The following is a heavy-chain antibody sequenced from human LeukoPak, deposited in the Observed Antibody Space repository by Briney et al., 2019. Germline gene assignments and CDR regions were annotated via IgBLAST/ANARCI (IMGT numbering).Heavy chain of an antibody. CDR3: AKRFDGFYSAFDL. J-gene: IGHJ3*01. Sequence: GGSLRLSCAASGFTFSDYYMSWVRQAPGKGLEWVSYISSSDNTIYYADSVKGRFTISRDNAKNSLYLLMNSLRAGDTAVYYCAKRFDGFYSAFDLWGQGTMVTVSS. CDR2: ISSSDNTI. V-gene: IGHV3-11*01. D-gene: IGHD2/OR15-2a*01. CDR1: GFTFSDYY.